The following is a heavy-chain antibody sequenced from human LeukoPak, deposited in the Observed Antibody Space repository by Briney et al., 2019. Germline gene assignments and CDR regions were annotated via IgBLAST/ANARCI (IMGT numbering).Heavy chain of an antibody. Sequence: GGSLRLSCAASGFTFDDYAMHWVRQAPGKGLEWVSLIRGDGSATYYAASVKGRSTISRDNSKNSLYLQMNSLRSGDTALYYCAKDIGSGWSFDYWGQGTLVTVSS. CDR1: GFTFDDYA. J-gene: IGHJ4*02. CDR3: AKDIGSGWSFDY. CDR2: IRGDGSAT. D-gene: IGHD6-19*01. V-gene: IGHV3-43*02.